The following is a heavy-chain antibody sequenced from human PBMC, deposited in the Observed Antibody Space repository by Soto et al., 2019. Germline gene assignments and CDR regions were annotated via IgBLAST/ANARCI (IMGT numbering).Heavy chain of an antibody. Sequence: GGSLRLSCAASGFTFSSYAMSWVRQAPGKGLEWVSAISGSGGSTYYADSVKGRFTISRDNSKNTLYLQMNSLRAEDTAVYYCAKAMVRGVTRFYFDYWGQGTLVTVAS. CDR1: GFTFSSYA. J-gene: IGHJ4*02. CDR3: AKAMVRGVTRFYFDY. V-gene: IGHV3-23*01. D-gene: IGHD3-10*01. CDR2: ISGSGGST.